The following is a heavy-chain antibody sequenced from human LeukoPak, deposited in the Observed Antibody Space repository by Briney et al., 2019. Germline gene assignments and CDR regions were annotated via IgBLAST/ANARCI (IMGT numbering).Heavy chain of an antibody. D-gene: IGHD6-19*01. V-gene: IGHV3-53*01. CDR3: ARGRSSGWSSLLPFDY. CDR2: IYSGGST. J-gene: IGHJ4*02. CDR1: GFTVSSNY. Sequence: GGSLRLSCAASGFTVSSNYMSWVRQAPGKGLEWVSVIYSGGSTYYADSVKGRFTISRDNSKNTLYLQMNSLRAEATAVYYCARGRSSGWSSLLPFDYWGQGTLVTVSS.